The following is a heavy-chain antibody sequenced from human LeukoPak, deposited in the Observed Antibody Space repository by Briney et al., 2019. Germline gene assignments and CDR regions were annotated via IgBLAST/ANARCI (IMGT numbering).Heavy chain of an antibody. V-gene: IGHV3-21*01. CDR2: ISSSSSYI. Sequence: PGGSLRLSCAASRFTFSSYSMNWVRQAPGKGLEWVSSISSSSSYIYYADSVKDRFTISRDNAKNSLYLQMNSLRAEDTAVYYCASSGIVGATGVFCWGQGTLVTVSS. D-gene: IGHD1-26*01. J-gene: IGHJ4*02. CDR1: RFTFSSYS. CDR3: ASSGIVGATGVFC.